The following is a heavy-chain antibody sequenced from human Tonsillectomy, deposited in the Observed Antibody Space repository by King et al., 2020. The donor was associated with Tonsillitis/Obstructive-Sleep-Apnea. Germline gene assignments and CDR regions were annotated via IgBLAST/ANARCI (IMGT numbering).Heavy chain of an antibody. V-gene: IGHV1-18*01. CDR3: ARDRRDFWSGYYDYYYMDV. Sequence: HVQLVESGVEVKKPGASVKVSCKASGYTFSSYGISWVRQAPGQGLEWMGWISVSSGNTNYAQRFQGRVSMATDTSTNTAHMELRSLRSDDTAVYFCARDRRDFWSGYYDYYYMDVWGKGTTVTVSS. J-gene: IGHJ6*03. D-gene: IGHD3-3*01. CDR1: GYTFSSYG. CDR2: ISVSSGNT.